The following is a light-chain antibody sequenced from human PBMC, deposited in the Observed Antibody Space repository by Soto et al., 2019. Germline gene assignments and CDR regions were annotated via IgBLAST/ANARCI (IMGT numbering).Light chain of an antibody. J-gene: IGLJ3*02. V-gene: IGLV2-14*01. Sequence: QSALTQPASVSGSPGQSITISCTGTSSDVGGYNYVSWYQQHPGKAPKLMIYEVSNRPSGVSNRFSGSKSGNTASLTISGLQAEDGADYYCSSYTSSSTRVFGGGTKLTV. CDR3: SSYTSSSTRV. CDR1: SSDVGGYNY. CDR2: EVS.